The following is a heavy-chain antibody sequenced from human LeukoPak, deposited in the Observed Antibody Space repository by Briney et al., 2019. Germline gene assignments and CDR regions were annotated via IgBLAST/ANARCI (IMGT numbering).Heavy chain of an antibody. D-gene: IGHD6-13*01. CDR3: ARRATGSSWYGLDY. J-gene: IGHJ4*02. CDR2: IYHSGST. V-gene: IGHV4-30-2*01. Sequence: PSETLSLTCTVSGGSISSGGYYWSWIRQPPGKGLEWIGYIYHSGSTYYNPSLKSRVTISVDRSKNQFSLKLSSVTAADTAVYYCARRATGSSWYGLDYWGQGTLVTVSS. CDR1: GGSISSGGYY.